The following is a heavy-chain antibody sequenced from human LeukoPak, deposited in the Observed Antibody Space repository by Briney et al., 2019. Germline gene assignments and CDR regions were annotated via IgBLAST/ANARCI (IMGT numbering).Heavy chain of an antibody. V-gene: IGHV4-30-4*01. CDR2: IYYSGST. D-gene: IGHD3-10*01. Sequence: SETLSLTCTVSGGSISSGDYYWSWIRQPPGKGLEWIGYIYYSGSTYYNPSLKSRVTISVDTSKNQFSLKLSSVTAADTAVYYCARIKTGFREFHYYYYGMDVWGQGTTVTVSS. J-gene: IGHJ6*02. CDR3: ARIKTGFREFHYYYYGMDV. CDR1: GGSISSGDYY.